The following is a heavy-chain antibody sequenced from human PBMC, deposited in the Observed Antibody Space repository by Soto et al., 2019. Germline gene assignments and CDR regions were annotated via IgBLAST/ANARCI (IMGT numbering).Heavy chain of an antibody. CDR2: ISPSAGTT. CDR1: GYTFTSYY. J-gene: IGHJ3*02. CDR3: AKTGGAFNI. D-gene: IGHD1-26*01. V-gene: IGHV1-46*01. Sequence: ASVKVSCKASGYTFTSYYLHWVRQAPGQRLEWMGIISPSAGTTTYAQKVQGRVTMTRDTSTSTVYMELRSLRSDDTAVYYCAKTGGAFNIWGQGTMVTVSS.